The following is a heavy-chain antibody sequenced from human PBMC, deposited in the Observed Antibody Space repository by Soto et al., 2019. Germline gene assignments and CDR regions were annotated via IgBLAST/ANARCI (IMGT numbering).Heavy chain of an antibody. CDR3: ASDYGEIDAFDI. V-gene: IGHV1-69*01. CDR1: GGPFNNHA. J-gene: IGHJ3*02. Sequence: QVQLVQSGAEVKKPGSSVKVSCKTSGGPFNNHAINWVRQAPGQGLEWVGLVIPTLATADYAQKFQGRVTMTADEVTNTAYMELSSLRSDDTGVYYCASDYGEIDAFDIWGKGTLVNVSS. CDR2: VIPTLATA. D-gene: IGHD4-17*01.